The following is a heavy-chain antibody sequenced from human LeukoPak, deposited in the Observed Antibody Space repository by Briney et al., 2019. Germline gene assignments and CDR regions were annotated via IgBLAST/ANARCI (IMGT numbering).Heavy chain of an antibody. CDR1: GFTFSSYE. CDR3: ARYHDYIGWFDP. Sequence: GGSLRLSCAASGFTFSSYEMNWVRQAPGKGLEWVSYISSSGSTIYYADSVKGRFTISRDNAKNSLYLQMNSLRAEDTAAYYCARYHDYIGWFDPWGQGTLVTVSS. D-gene: IGHD5-12*01. CDR2: ISSSGSTI. V-gene: IGHV3-48*03. J-gene: IGHJ5*02.